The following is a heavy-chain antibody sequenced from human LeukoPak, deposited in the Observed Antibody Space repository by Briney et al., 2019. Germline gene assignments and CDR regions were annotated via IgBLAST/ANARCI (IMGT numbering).Heavy chain of an antibody. J-gene: IGHJ4*02. D-gene: IGHD1-7*01. V-gene: IGHV3-7*01. Sequence: GGSLRLSCAASGFTFSSYWMSWVRQAPGKGLEWVAQIKQDGSEKYYIDSVKGRFTVSRYNSKNTLYLQMNSLRPEDTAVYYCAKGTRVTGTSDLDYWGQGTLVTVSS. CDR1: GFTFSSYW. CDR2: IKQDGSEK. CDR3: AKGTRVTGTSDLDY.